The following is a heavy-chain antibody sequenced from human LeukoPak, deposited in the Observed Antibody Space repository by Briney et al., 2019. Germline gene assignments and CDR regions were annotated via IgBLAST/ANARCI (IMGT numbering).Heavy chain of an antibody. Sequence: GGSLRLSCAASGFTFSSYAMSWVRQAPGKGLEWVSAISGSGGSTYYADSVKGRFTISRDNSKNTLYLQMNSLRAQDTAVYYCAKVPRSGYGLYFDYWGQGTLVTVSS. D-gene: IGHD5-12*01. CDR1: GFTFSSYA. CDR3: AKVPRSGYGLYFDY. V-gene: IGHV3-23*01. J-gene: IGHJ4*02. CDR2: ISGSGGST.